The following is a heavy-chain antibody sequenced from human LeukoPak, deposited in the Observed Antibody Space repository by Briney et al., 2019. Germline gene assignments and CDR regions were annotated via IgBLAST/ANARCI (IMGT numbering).Heavy chain of an antibody. D-gene: IGHD4-17*01. V-gene: IGHV3-21*01. CDR3: ARDGVGVTTNLVYYYMDV. Sequence: GGSLRLSCAASGFTFSSYSMNWVRQAPGKGLEWVSSITSSSSYIYYADSVKGRFTISRDNAKNSLYLQMNSLRAEDTAVYYCARDGVGVTTNLVYYYMDVWGKGTTVTVSS. CDR1: GFTFSSYS. J-gene: IGHJ6*03. CDR2: ITSSSSYI.